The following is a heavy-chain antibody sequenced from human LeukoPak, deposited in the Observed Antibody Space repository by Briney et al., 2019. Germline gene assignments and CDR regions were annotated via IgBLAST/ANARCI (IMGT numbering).Heavy chain of an antibody. CDR2: IISGFGTA. J-gene: IGHJ6*03. CDR3: AKQGESRQDYYMDV. D-gene: IGHD1/OR15-1a*01. CDR1: GGSITIYG. Sequence: GSSVKVSCTASGGSITIYGISWVRHAPGQGLEWMGRIISGFGTANYAQKFQDRVTITADIASNTAYIELTSLTSEDTAVYVCAKQGESRQDYYMDVWGKGTPVTVSS. V-gene: IGHV1-69*06.